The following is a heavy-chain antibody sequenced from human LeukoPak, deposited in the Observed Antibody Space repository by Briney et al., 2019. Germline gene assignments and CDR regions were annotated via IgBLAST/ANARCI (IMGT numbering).Heavy chain of an antibody. CDR3: AIHSIVVVPAAITGDY. J-gene: IGHJ4*02. CDR1: GFTFSRYT. D-gene: IGHD2-2*02. CDR2: ISLDRVTT. Sequence: GGSLRLSCVASGFTFSRYTMHWVRQTPGKGLEWVAVISLDRVTTFYADSVKGRFTISRDNSKNTLYLRMNTLRADDTAIYYCAIHSIVVVPAAITGDYWGQGTLVTVSS. V-gene: IGHV3-30-3*01.